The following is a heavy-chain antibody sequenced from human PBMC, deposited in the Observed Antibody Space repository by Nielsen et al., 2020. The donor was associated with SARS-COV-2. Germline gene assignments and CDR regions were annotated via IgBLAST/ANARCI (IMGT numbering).Heavy chain of an antibody. J-gene: IGHJ6*02. V-gene: IGHV4-61*01. D-gene: IGHD6-13*01. CDR3: ARSETYSSSWYYYYYGMDV. Sequence: SETLSLTCTVSGGSVSSGSYYWSWIRQPPGKGLEWIGYIYYSGSTNYNPSLKSRVTISVDTSKNQFSLKLSSVTAADTAVYYCARSETYSSSWYYYYYGMDVWGQGTTVTVSS. CDR1: GGSVSSGSYY. CDR2: IYYSGST.